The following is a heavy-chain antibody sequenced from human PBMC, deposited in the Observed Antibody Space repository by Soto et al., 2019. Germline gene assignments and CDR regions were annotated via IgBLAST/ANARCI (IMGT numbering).Heavy chain of an antibody. J-gene: IGHJ3*02. D-gene: IGHD6-19*01. CDR3: TKDILSVAGERRDAFDI. CDR1: GFTFDVYA. Sequence: PGGSLRLSCAASGFTFDVYAMHWVRPAPGKGLEWVSGISGNSGSIGYADSVKGRFTISRDNAKNSLYLQMNSVRAEHTALYYCTKDILSVAGERRDAFDIWGQGTMVTVSS. CDR2: ISGNSGSI. V-gene: IGHV3-9*01.